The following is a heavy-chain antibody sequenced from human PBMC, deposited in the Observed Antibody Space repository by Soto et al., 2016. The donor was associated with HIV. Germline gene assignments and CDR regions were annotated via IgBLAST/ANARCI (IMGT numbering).Heavy chain of an antibody. D-gene: IGHD3-16*01. CDR3: ARDGGDLDLRGNFDL. CDR2: INPGGGTT. CDR1: GGTFSSYP. V-gene: IGHV1-46*01. J-gene: IGHJ2*01. Sequence: QVQLVQSGAEVKKPGSSVKVSCKVSGGTFSSYPITWVRQAPGQGLEWMGIINPGGGTTSYAQKFQGRVTMTRDTSTSTVYMELSSLRSEDTAVYYCARDGGDLDLRGNFDLWGRGTLVSVSS.